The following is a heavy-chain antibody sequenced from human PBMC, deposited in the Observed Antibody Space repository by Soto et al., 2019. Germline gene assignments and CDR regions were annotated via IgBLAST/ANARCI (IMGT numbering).Heavy chain of an antibody. CDR1: GFTFRNYA. CDR2: FSGSNTNT. Sequence: GGSLRLSCAASGFTFRNYAMSWVRQAPGKGLEWVSAFSGSNTNTYYADSVKGRFTISRDNSKNTLYLQMNSLRAEDTALYYCAKGAEWELPLDYWGQGTLVTVSS. J-gene: IGHJ4*02. CDR3: AKGAEWELPLDY. V-gene: IGHV3-23*01. D-gene: IGHD1-26*01.